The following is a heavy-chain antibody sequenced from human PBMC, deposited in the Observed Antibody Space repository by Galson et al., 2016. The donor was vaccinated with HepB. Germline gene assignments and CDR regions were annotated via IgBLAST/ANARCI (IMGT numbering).Heavy chain of an antibody. D-gene: IGHD4-23*01. CDR1: GFSFSSYW. CDR2: IRYDMSVT. CDR3: SRETPTH. J-gene: IGHJ4*02. Sequence: SLRLSCAASGFSFSSYWMSWVRQAPGKGLDWVSSIRYDMSVTAYADSVKGRFTISRDNAKNTLYLHMHSLRPEDSAVYYCSRETPTHWGQGTLVTVSS. V-gene: IGHV3-74*01.